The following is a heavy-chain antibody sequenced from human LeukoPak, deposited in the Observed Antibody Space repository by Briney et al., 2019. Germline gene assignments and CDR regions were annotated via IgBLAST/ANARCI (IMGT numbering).Heavy chain of an antibody. Sequence: SETLSLTCTVSGGSISSYYWSWIRQPPGKGLEWIGYIYYSGSTNYNPSLKSRVTISVDTSKNQFSLKLSSVTAADTAVYYCARVDGWSFDYWGQGTLVTVSS. CDR2: IYYSGST. CDR3: ARVDGWSFDY. CDR1: GGSISSYY. V-gene: IGHV4-59*01. J-gene: IGHJ4*02. D-gene: IGHD6-19*01.